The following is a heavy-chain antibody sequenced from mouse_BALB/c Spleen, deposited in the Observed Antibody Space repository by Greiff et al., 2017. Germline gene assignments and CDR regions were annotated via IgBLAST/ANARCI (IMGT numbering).Heavy chain of an antibody. CDR1: GFTFSSYG. CDR3: ARDGGNYYGSSYEAY. J-gene: IGHJ3*01. V-gene: IGHV5-6-3*01. Sequence: EAKLMESGGGLVQPGGSLKLSCAASGFTFSSYGMSWVRQTPDKRLELVATINSNGGSTYYPDSVKGRFTISRDNAKNTLYLQMSSLKSEDTAMYYCARDGGNYYGSSYEAYWGQGTLVTVSA. D-gene: IGHD1-1*01. CDR2: INSNGGST.